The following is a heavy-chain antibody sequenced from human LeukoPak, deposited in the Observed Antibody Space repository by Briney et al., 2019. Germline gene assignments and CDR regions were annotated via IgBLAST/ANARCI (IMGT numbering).Heavy chain of an antibody. J-gene: IGHJ4*02. CDR2: IYYSGST. CDR1: GGSISNYY. V-gene: IGHV4-59*01. Sequence: PSETLSLTCSVSGGSISNYYWSWIRQPPGKGLEWIGYIYYSGSTNYNPSLKSRVTISVDTSKNQFSLKLSSVTAADTAVYYCASGGGYCSGGRCYSGSDYFDYWGQGTLVTVSS. D-gene: IGHD2-15*01. CDR3: ASGGGYCSGGRCYSGSDYFDY.